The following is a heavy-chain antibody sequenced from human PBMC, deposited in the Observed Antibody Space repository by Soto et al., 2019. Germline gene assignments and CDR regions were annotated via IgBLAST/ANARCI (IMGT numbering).Heavy chain of an antibody. Sequence: QVQLAQSGAEVKNPGASVTVSCKASGYSFSSYGISWVRQAPGQGREWVGWISVHNGYTKYAAELQGRVNMTTDTSTSTAYMELRSLRSDDSAVYFCARLEHNFGPHDYWGQGTLVTVTA. CDR3: ARLEHNFGPHDY. J-gene: IGHJ4*02. V-gene: IGHV1-18*01. CDR2: ISVHNGYT. CDR1: GYSFSSYG. D-gene: IGHD1-1*01.